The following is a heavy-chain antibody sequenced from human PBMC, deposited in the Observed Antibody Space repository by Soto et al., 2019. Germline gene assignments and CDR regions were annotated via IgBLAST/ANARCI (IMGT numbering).Heavy chain of an antibody. J-gene: IGHJ5*02. D-gene: IGHD3-16*01. CDR2: IIPIFGTA. CDR1: GGTFSSYA. V-gene: IGHV1-69*12. Sequence: QVQLVQSGAEVKKPGSSVKVSCKASGGTFSSYAISWVRQAPGQGLEWMGGIIPIFGTANYAQKFQGRVTITADESTSTADMELGSLRSEDTAVYYCARDREVIDGGWFDPWGQGTLVTVSS. CDR3: ARDREVIDGGWFDP.